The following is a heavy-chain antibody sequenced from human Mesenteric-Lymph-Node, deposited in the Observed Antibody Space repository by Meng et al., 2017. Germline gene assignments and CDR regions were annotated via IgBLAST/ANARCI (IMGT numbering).Heavy chain of an antibody. D-gene: IGHD2-21*02. CDR3: ARDVRDLDAFDI. V-gene: IGHV3-30*04. CDR1: GFTFSSYA. J-gene: IGHJ3*02. Sequence: GESLKISCAASGFTFSSYAMHWVRQAPGKGLEWVAVISYDGSNKYYADSVKGRFTISRDNSKNTLYLQMNSLRAEDTAAYYCARDVRDLDAFDIWGQGTMVTVSS. CDR2: ISYDGSNK.